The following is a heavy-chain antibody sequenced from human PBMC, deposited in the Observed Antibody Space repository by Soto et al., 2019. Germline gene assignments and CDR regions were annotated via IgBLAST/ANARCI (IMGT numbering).Heavy chain of an antibody. V-gene: IGHV4-39*07. Sequence: SETLSLTCTVSGGSVSSGSYYWSWVRQPPGKGLEWIGEIYHSGSTNYNPSLKSRVTISVDKSKNQFSLKLSSVTAADTAVYYCARGRTVTRNYLDWFDPWGQGTLVTVSS. CDR2: IYHSGST. CDR3: ARGRTVTRNYLDWFDP. CDR1: GGSVSSGSYY. J-gene: IGHJ5*02. D-gene: IGHD4-17*01.